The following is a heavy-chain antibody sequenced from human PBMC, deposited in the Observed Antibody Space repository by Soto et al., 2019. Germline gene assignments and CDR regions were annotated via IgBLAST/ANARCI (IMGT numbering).Heavy chain of an antibody. V-gene: IGHV5-10-1*01. CDR3: ARDGAVAGNINFDY. Sequence: GESLKISCKGSGYSFTSYWISWVRQMPGKGLEWMGRIDPSDSYTNYSPSFQGHVTISADTSASTAYMELSRLRSEDTAVYYCARDGAVAGNINFDYWGQGTLVTVSS. CDR1: GYSFTSYW. CDR2: IDPSDSYT. D-gene: IGHD6-19*01. J-gene: IGHJ4*02.